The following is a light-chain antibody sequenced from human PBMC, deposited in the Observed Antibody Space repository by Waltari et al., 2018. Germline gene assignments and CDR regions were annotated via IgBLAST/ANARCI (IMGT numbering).Light chain of an antibody. Sequence: SYVMTQPPPVSVAPGKTARITCGGNNLGSKSGHWYQQKPGQAPVLVVYDASDRPSGIPERFSGSNSGNTATLTISRVEAGDEADYYCQVWDSSSVVFGGGTKLTVL. CDR3: QVWDSSSVV. J-gene: IGLJ2*01. CDR1: NLGSKS. V-gene: IGLV3-21*03. CDR2: DAS.